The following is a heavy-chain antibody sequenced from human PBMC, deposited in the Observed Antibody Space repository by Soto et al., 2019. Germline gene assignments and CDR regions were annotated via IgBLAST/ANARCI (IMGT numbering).Heavy chain of an antibody. Sequence: XSVKVSCKASVYTFTSYYMHWVRQAPGQGLEWMGIINPSGGSTSYAQKFQGRVTMTRDTSTSTVYMELSSLRSEDTAVYYCARDRYYYDSSGYRLDYWGQGTLVTVSS. CDR2: INPSGGST. CDR3: ARDRYYYDSSGYRLDY. D-gene: IGHD3-22*01. V-gene: IGHV1-46*01. CDR1: VYTFTSYY. J-gene: IGHJ4*02.